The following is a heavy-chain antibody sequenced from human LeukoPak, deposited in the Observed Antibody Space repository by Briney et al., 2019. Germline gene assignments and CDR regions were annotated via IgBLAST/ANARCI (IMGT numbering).Heavy chain of an antibody. V-gene: IGHV3-30-3*01. D-gene: IGHD5-18*01. Sequence: GGSLRLSCAASGFTFSSYAMHWVRQAPGKGLEWVAVISYDGSNKYYADSVKGRFTISRDNSKNTLYLQMNSLRAEDTALYYCAKQGYSYGFHPKMYGMDVWGQGTTVTVSS. J-gene: IGHJ6*02. CDR3: AKQGYSYGFHPKMYGMDV. CDR2: ISYDGSNK. CDR1: GFTFSSYA.